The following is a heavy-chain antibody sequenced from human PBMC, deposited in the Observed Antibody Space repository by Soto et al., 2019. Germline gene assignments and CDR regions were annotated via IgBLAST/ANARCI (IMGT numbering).Heavy chain of an antibody. CDR2: IYHSGSA. D-gene: IGHD2-21*01. CDR3: ARGRALARVIDY. Sequence: SETLSLTCTVSGGSISSNGHYWGWIRQPPGKGLEWIASIYHSGSAYYNPSLQSRVTISVDTSENQFSLKLSSVTAADTAVYYCARGRALARVIDYWGQGTLVTVSS. CDR1: GGSISSNGHY. J-gene: IGHJ4*02. V-gene: IGHV4-39*01.